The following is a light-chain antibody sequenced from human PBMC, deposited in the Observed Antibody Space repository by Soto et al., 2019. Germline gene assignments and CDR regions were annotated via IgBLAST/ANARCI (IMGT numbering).Light chain of an antibody. Sequence: EIVLTQSPATLSLSPGERATLSCRASQSVSSYLAWYQQKPGQAPRLLIYDISSRATGIPDRFSGSVSGTDFTLTITRLEPEDFAVFYCQQYGSSEIIFGQGTRLEI. CDR1: QSVSSY. J-gene: IGKJ5*01. CDR2: DIS. V-gene: IGKV3-20*01. CDR3: QQYGSSEII.